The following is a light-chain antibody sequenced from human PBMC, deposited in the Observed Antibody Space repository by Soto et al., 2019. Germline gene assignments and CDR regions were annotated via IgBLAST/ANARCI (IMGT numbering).Light chain of an antibody. CDR1: QSVSSN. CDR2: RAS. CDR3: QQYNNGPPAT. J-gene: IGKJ1*01. V-gene: IGKV3-15*01. Sequence: EIVLTQSPATLSVSPGERATLCCRASQSVSSNLAWYQQKPGQAPRLLIYRASTRATDIPARFSGSGSGTEFTLTISSLQSEDFALYYCQQYNNGPPATFGQGTKVDIK.